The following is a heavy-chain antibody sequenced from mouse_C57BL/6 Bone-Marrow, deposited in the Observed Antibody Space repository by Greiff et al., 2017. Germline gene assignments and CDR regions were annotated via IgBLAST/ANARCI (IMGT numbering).Heavy chain of an antibody. CDR3: ARSAPNGDVDY. D-gene: IGHD4-1*01. CDR2: IDPSDSET. Sequence: QVQLKQPGAELVRPGSSVKLSCKASGYTFTSYWMHWVKQRPIQGLEWIGNIDPSDSETHYNQKFKDKATLTVDKSSSTAYMQLSSLTSEDSAVYYCARSAPNGDVDYWGQGTTLTVSS. CDR1: GYTFTSYW. V-gene: IGHV1-52*01. J-gene: IGHJ2*01.